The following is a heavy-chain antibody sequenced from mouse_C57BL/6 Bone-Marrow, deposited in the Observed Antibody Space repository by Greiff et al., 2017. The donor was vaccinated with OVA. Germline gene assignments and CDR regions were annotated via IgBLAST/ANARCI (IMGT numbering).Heavy chain of an antibody. CDR3: ARSTVVATEGY. J-gene: IGHJ2*01. Sequence: VKLQQSGAELARPGASVKLSCKASGYTFTSYGISWVKQRTGQGLEWIGEIYPRSGNTYYNEKFKGKATLTADKSSSTAYMELRSLTSEDSAVYFCARSTVVATEGYWGQGTTLTVSS. V-gene: IGHV1-81*01. CDR2: IYPRSGNT. D-gene: IGHD1-1*01. CDR1: GYTFTSYG.